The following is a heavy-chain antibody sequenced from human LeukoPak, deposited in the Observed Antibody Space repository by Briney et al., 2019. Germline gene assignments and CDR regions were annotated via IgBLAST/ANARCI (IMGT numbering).Heavy chain of an antibody. CDR2: ISGSGGST. D-gene: IGHD3-3*01. CDR3: ARDQWDYDFWSGYYPNDAFDI. Sequence: GGSLRLSCAASGFTFSSYAMSWVRLAPGRGLEWVSAISGSGGSTYYADSVKGRFTISRDNSKNTLYLQMNSLRAEDTAVYYCARDQWDYDFWSGYYPNDAFDIWGQGTMVTVSS. CDR1: GFTFSSYA. V-gene: IGHV3-23*01. J-gene: IGHJ3*02.